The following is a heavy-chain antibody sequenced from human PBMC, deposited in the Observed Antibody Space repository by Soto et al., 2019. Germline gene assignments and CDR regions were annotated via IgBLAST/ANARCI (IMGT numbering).Heavy chain of an antibody. CDR3: ARAPNILTVKYYFDY. CDR2: IIPIFGTA. J-gene: IGHJ4*02. Sequence: QVQLVQSGAEVKKPGSSVKVSCKASGGTFSSYSINWVRQAPGQGLEWTGGIIPIFGTANNAQKFQGRVTITADESATTVYMELSSLRSEDTAVYYCARAPNILTVKYYFDYWGQGTLVTVSS. V-gene: IGHV1-69*01. CDR1: GGTFSSYS. D-gene: IGHD3-9*01.